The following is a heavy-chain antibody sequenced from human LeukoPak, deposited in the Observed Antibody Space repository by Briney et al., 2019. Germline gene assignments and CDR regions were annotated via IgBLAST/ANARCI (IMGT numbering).Heavy chain of an antibody. CDR1: GFTFSSYA. CDR3: AKDSRRGLINWFDP. CDR2: ISGSGGST. V-gene: IGHV3-23*01. D-gene: IGHD2-2*01. J-gene: IGHJ5*02. Sequence: GGSLRLSCAASGFTFSSYAMSWVRQAPGKGLEWVSAISGSGGSTYYADFVKGRFTISRDNSKNTLYLQMNSLRAEDTAVYYCAKDSRRGLINWFDPWGQGTLVTVSS.